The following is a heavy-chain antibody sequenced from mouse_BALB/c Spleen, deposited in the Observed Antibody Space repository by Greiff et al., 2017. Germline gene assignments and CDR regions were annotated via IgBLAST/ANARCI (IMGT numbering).Heavy chain of an antibody. J-gene: IGHJ3*01. CDR2: ISSGGST. Sequence: EVKVVESGGGLVKPGGSLKLSCAASGFTFSSYAMSWVRQTPEKRLEWVASISSGGSTYYPDSVKGRFTISRDNARNILYLQMSSLRSEDTAMYYCARGGGNYWGQGTLVTVSA. CDR3: ARGGGNY. CDR1: GFTFSSYA. V-gene: IGHV5-6-5*01. D-gene: IGHD2-1*01.